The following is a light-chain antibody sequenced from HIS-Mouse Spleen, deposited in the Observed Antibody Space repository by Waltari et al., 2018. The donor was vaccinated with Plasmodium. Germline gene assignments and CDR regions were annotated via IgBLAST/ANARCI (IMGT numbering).Light chain of an antibody. CDR1: QSVSSSY. CDR2: GAS. Sequence: EIVLTQSPGTLSLSPGDRATISCRASQSVSSSYLAWYQQKPGQAPRLLLYGASSRATGIPDRFSGSGSGTDFTLTISRLEPEDFAVYYCQQYGSSPLTFGGGTKVEIK. J-gene: IGKJ4*01. CDR3: QQYGSSPLT. V-gene: IGKV3-20*01.